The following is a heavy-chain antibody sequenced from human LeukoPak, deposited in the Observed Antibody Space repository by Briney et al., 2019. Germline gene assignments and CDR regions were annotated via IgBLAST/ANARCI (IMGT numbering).Heavy chain of an antibody. CDR1: GFTFSTYD. V-gene: IGHV3-30*18. CDR2: ISYEGSNI. Sequence: GGSLRLSCAASGFTFSTYDMHWVRQAPGKGLEWLAVISYEGSNIYYADSVKGRFTISRDNSKNTLYLQMNSLRAEDTAVYYCAKEFWSGYQYFDYWGQGTLVTVSS. CDR3: AKEFWSGYQYFDY. J-gene: IGHJ4*02. D-gene: IGHD3-3*01.